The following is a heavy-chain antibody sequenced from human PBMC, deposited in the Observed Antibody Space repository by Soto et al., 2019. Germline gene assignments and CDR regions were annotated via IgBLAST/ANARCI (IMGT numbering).Heavy chain of an antibody. CDR2: ITGSGGST. D-gene: IGHD5-18*01. J-gene: IGHJ5*02. CDR1: GFTFGTYA. CDR3: AKDRSVDTRDWFDP. V-gene: IGHV3-23*01. Sequence: GGSLRLSCAASGFTFGTYAMNWIRQAPGKGLEWVSGITGSGGSTYYADSVKGRFTVSRDNSKNTLYLQMNSLRGDDTAVYYCAKDRSVDTRDWFDPWGQGTLVTVSS.